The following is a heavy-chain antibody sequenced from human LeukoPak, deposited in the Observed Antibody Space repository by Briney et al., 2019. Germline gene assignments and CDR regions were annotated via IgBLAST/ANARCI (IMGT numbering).Heavy chain of an antibody. Sequence: GGSLRLSCAAAGLTFDDHGMSWVRQVPGKGQEWVSGINWNGGSTGYADSVKGRFTISRDNAKNSLYLQMNSLRAEDTALYYCAAGDRNGWYFDYWGQGTLVTVSS. CDR2: INWNGGST. CDR3: AAGDRNGWYFDY. J-gene: IGHJ4*02. D-gene: IGHD6-19*01. V-gene: IGHV3-20*04. CDR1: GLTFDDHG.